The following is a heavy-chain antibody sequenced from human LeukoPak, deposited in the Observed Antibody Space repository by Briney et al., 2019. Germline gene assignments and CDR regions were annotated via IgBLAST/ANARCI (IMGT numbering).Heavy chain of an antibody. D-gene: IGHD3-16*01. V-gene: IGHV3-66*01. J-gene: IGHJ4*02. Sequence: PGGSLSLSCAASGFTVSGYYMSWVRQAAGKGLEWVSLLYTNGSAAYADSVKGRLTISRDNSKNTLYLQMNSLRPEDTAVYSCARGGRLSSFDYWGQGALVTVSS. CDR1: GFTVSGYY. CDR3: ARGGRLSSFDY. CDR2: LYTNGSA.